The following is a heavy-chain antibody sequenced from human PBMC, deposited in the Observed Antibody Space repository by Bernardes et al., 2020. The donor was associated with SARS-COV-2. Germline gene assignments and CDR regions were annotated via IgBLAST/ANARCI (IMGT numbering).Heavy chain of an antibody. Sequence: GGSLRLSCAGSGFIFRNYAMHWVRQAPGKGLEWLSTIDGPTTNTHYADFVRGRFTISRDNSRNTLFLHMSSLRAEDTAIYYCATWLFSHFDYWGRGTPVTVSS. CDR2: IDGPTTNT. D-gene: IGHD3-22*01. CDR1: GFIFRNYA. J-gene: IGHJ4*02. V-gene: IGHV3-23*05. CDR3: ATWLFSHFDY.